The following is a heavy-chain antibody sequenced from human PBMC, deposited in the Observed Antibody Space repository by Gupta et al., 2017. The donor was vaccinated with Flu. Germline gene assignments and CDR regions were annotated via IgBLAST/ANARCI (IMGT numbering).Heavy chain of an antibody. Sequence: QVQLVESGGGLAKPGGSLRLSCAASGFTFRDYYMTWIRQAPGKGLEWVSYISTTGDTKHYGDSVKGRFTISRDNAKNPLSLQMNSLRDEDTAMYFCARGGLYDFWGANRNFDYWGQGVLVSVSS. V-gene: IGHV3-11*01. D-gene: IGHD3-3*01. CDR1: GFTFRDYY. CDR3: ARGGLYDFWGANRNFDY. CDR2: ISTTGDTK. J-gene: IGHJ4*02.